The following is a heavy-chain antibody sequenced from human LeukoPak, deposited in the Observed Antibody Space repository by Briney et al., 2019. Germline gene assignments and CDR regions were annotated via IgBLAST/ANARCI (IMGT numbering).Heavy chain of an antibody. Sequence: ASVTVSCTASGYTFTSYYIHWVRQAPGQGLEWMGWIYPYSGDTNYAQNFQGRVTMTRDTSISTAYMQLSSLKSDDTAVYYCARDRNSGSSLDIWGEGTMLTVSS. V-gene: IGHV1-2*02. CDR1: GYTFTSYY. CDR3: ARDRNSGSSLDI. J-gene: IGHJ3*02. D-gene: IGHD6-6*01. CDR2: IYPYSGDT.